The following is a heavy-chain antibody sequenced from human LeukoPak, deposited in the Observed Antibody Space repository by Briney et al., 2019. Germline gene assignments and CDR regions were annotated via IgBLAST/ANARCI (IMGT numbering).Heavy chain of an antibody. J-gene: IGHJ4*02. CDR1: GYTFTGYY. Sequence: ASVKVSCKASGYTFTGYYMHWVRRAPGQGLEWMGWINPDSGGTNYAQKLQGRVTMTTDTSTTSAYMELRSLRSDDTAVYYCARQPRAGSSWHIDYWGQGTLVTVSS. CDR2: INPDSGGT. V-gene: IGHV1-2*02. CDR3: ARQPRAGSSWHIDY. D-gene: IGHD6-13*01.